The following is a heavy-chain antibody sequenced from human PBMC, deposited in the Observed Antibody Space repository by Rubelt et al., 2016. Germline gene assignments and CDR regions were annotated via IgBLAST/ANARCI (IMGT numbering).Heavy chain of an antibody. J-gene: IGHJ4*02. CDR1: GGSISSSSYY. D-gene: IGHD2-8*01. V-gene: IGHV4-39*07. Sequence: QLQLQESGPGLVKLSETLSLTCTVSGGSISSSSYYWGWIRQPPGKGLEWIGEINHSGSTNYNPSLKSRVTISVDTSKIQFSLKLSSVTAADTAVYYCARGYCTNGVCYGGDYWGQGTLVTVSS. CDR2: INHSGST. CDR3: ARGYCTNGVCYGGDY.